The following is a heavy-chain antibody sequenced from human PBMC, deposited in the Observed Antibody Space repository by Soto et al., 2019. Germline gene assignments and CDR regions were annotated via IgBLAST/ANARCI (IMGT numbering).Heavy chain of an antibody. V-gene: IGHV4-31*11. D-gene: IGHD3-16*01. J-gene: IGHJ4*02. CDR3: ARARDKYGGLVDY. CDR1: HGTMTSGGYY. CDR2: IFHTWNT. Sequence: QVQLQESGPGLVKPSQTLSLTCAVSHGTMTSGGYYWSWISQFPGKGLEWIGQIFHTWNTCYNPSLRNRVSMSVDTSRTKFPVMLSSVTAADTAVYFCARARDKYGGLVDYLGQGILVTVSS.